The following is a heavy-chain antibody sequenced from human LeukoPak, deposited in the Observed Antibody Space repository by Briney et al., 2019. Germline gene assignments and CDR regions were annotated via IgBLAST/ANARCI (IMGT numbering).Heavy chain of an antibody. CDR3: ARVDTAMVFDY. CDR2: MNPNSGRT. J-gene: IGHJ4*02. V-gene: IGHV1-8*01. Sequence: ASVKVSCKASGYTFTSYDIYWVRQATGQGLEWMGWMNPNSGRTGYAQKFQDKVTMTSNPTISTADKELSSLKSEDTAVYYCARVDTAMVFDYWGQGTLVTVSS. CDR1: GYTFTSYD. D-gene: IGHD5-18*01.